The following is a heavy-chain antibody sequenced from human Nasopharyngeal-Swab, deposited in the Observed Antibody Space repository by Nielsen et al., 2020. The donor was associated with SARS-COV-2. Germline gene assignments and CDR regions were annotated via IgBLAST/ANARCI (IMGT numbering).Heavy chain of an antibody. CDR1: GSTFSSYW. V-gene: IGHV3-74*01. CDR2: INSDGSST. J-gene: IGHJ4*02. Sequence: GGSLRLSCAASGSTFSSYWMHWVRQAPGKGLVWVSRINSDGSSTSYADSVKGRFTISRDNAKNTLYLQMNSLRAEDTAVYYCARWSSSWSLVTWGQGTLVTVSS. CDR3: ARWSSSWSLVT. D-gene: IGHD6-13*01.